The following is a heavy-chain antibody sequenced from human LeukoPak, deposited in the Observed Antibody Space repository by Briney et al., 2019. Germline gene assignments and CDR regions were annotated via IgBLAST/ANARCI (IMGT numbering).Heavy chain of an antibody. CDR1: GGSISSSSYY. CDR2: IYYSGST. Sequence: SETLSLTCTVSGGSISSSSYYWGWIRQPPGKGLEWIGSIYYSGSTYYNPSLKSRVTISVDTSKNQFSLKLSSVTAADTAVYYCARVQEHSSSWYWNRQKAYNWFDPWGQGTLVTVSS. CDR3: ARVQEHSSSWYWNRQKAYNWFDP. J-gene: IGHJ5*02. V-gene: IGHV4-39*07. D-gene: IGHD6-13*01.